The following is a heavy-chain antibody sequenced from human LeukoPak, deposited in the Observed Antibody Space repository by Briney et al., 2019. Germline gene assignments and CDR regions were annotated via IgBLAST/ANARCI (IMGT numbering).Heavy chain of an antibody. J-gene: IGHJ4*02. D-gene: IGHD6-13*01. Sequence: KPSETLSLTCTVSGGSISSSSYYWGWIRQPPGKGLEWIGSIYYSGSTYYNPSLKSRVTISVDTSKNQFSLKLSSVTAADTAVCYCARRAAAAGSGVDYWGRGTLVTVSS. CDR3: ARRAAAAGSGVDY. V-gene: IGHV4-39*01. CDR1: GGSISSSSYY. CDR2: IYYSGST.